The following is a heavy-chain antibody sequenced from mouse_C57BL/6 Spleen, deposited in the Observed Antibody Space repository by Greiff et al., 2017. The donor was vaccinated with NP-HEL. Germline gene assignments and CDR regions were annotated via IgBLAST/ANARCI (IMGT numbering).Heavy chain of an antibody. J-gene: IGHJ2*01. CDR2: ISSGGDYI. CDR1: GFTFSSYA. D-gene: IGHD2-4*01. V-gene: IGHV5-9-1*02. Sequence: EVKLVESGEGLVKPGGSLKLSCAASGFTFSSYAMSWVRQTPEKRLEWVAYISSGGDYIYYADTVKGRFTISRDNARNTLYLQMSSLKSEDTAMYYCTRAHYDYDVGYFDYWGQGTTLTVSS. CDR3: TRAHYDYDVGYFDY.